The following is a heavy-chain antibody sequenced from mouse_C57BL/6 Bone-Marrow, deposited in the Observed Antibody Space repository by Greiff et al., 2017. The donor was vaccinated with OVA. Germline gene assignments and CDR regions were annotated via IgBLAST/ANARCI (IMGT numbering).Heavy chain of an antibody. J-gene: IGHJ1*03. Sequence: VQLQQSGAELVKPGASVKMSCKASGYTFTSYWITWVKPRPGQGLEWIGDIYPGSGSTNYNEKFRGKATLTVDTSSSTAYMQLSSLTSEDSAVYYCAREGGFYYHWYFDVWGTGTTVTVSS. D-gene: IGHD1-1*01. CDR1: GYTFTSYW. V-gene: IGHV1-55*01. CDR2: IYPGSGST. CDR3: AREGGFYYHWYFDV.